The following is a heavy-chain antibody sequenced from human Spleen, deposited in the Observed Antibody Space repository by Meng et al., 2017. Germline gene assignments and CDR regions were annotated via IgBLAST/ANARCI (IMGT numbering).Heavy chain of an antibody. Sequence: QAQAPQWGAGLLKPSETLSLTCAFYGGSFSAYDWSWIRQPPGKGLEWLGQINHSGSTNDKPSLKSRVTISIDTSRNQLSLKLSSVTAADTAVYYCRLAYCMGDCVDYWGQGTLVTVSS. V-gene: IGHV4-34*01. CDR2: INHSGST. J-gene: IGHJ4*02. CDR1: GGSFSAYD. D-gene: IGHD2-21*01. CDR3: RLAYCMGDCVDY.